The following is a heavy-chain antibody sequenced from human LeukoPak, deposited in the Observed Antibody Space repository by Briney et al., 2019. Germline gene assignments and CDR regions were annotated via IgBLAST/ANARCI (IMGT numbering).Heavy chain of an antibody. V-gene: IGHV1-8*01. Sequence: ASVKVSCKASGYTFTSYDINWVRQATGQGLEWMGWMNPNSGNTGYAQKFQGRVTMTRNTSISTAYMELSSLRSEDTAVYHCARRYSSSWYSVNYYYYMDVWGKGTTVTVSS. D-gene: IGHD6-13*01. CDR2: MNPNSGNT. CDR1: GYTFTSYD. CDR3: ARRYSSSWYSVNYYYYMDV. J-gene: IGHJ6*03.